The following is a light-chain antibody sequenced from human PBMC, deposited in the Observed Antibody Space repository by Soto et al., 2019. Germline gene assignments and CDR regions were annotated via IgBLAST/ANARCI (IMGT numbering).Light chain of an antibody. Sequence: DIQMTQSPSTLSASVGDRVTITCRASQSVDTWLAWYQKKPGKAPDLLFYSASTLQSGVPWRFSGSGSETEFSLTIRALQPEDFATYYCQQLSRYPLTFGGGTKVDIK. V-gene: IGKV1-9*01. CDR3: QQLSRYPLT. J-gene: IGKJ4*01. CDR1: QSVDTW. CDR2: SAS.